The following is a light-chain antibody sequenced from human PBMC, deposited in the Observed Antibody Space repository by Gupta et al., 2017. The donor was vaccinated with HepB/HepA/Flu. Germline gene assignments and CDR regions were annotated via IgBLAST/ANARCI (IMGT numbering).Light chain of an antibody. J-gene: IGKJ4*01. CDR2: DAS. Sequence: EIVMTQSPATLSVSPGERATLSCRASQSVSSNLAWYQQKPGQAPRPLIYDASTRATGMPARFSGSGSGTEFTLTISRLQSEDSAVYYCQQYNNWPHAFGGGTKVEIK. V-gene: IGKV3-15*01. CDR1: QSVSSN. CDR3: QQYNNWPHA.